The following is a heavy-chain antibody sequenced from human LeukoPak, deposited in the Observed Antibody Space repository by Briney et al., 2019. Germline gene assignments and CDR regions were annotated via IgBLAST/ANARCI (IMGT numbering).Heavy chain of an antibody. CDR2: ISAYNGNT. J-gene: IGHJ4*02. CDR3: ARSEYSTSGYWDLDY. V-gene: IGHV1-18*01. D-gene: IGHD6-13*01. CDR1: GYTLTSYG. Sequence: ASVKVSCKASGYTLTSYGISWVRQAPGQGLEWMGWISAYNGNTNYAQKLQGRVTMTTDTSTNTAYMELRSLRSDDTAVYYCARSEYSTSGYWDLDYWGQGTLVTVSS.